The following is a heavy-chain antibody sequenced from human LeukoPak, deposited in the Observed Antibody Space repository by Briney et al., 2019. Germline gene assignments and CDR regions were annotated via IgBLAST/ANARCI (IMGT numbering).Heavy chain of an antibody. CDR1: GLTFSRYA. CDR3: ARDQYSYAHAAH. V-gene: IGHV3-66*01. CDR2: IYSGGTT. Sequence: PGGSLRLSCAASGLTFSRYAMSWVRQAPGKGLEWVSVIYSGGTTYYADSVKGRFTISRDNSKNTLHLQMNSLRAEDTAVYYCARDQYSYAHAAHWGQGTLVTVSS. J-gene: IGHJ4*02. D-gene: IGHD5-18*01.